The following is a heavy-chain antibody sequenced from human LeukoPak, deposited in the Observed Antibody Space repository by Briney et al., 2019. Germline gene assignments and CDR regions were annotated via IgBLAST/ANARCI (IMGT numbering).Heavy chain of an antibody. D-gene: IGHD5-18*01. CDR3: ARGYSYGYLVPALDY. V-gene: IGHV1-18*01. J-gene: IGHJ4*02. CDR2: ISAYNGNT. Sequence: ASVKVSCKASGYTFTSYGISWVRQAPGQGLEWMGWISAYNGNTNYAQKLQGRVTMTTDTSTSTAYMELRSLRSDDTAVYYCARGYSYGYLVPALDYWGQGTLVTVSS. CDR1: GYTFTSYG.